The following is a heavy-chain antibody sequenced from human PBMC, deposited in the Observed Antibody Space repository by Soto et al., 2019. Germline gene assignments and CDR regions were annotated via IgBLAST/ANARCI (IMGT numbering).Heavy chain of an antibody. J-gene: IGHJ4*02. V-gene: IGHV4-39*01. CDR2: IYYSGST. D-gene: IGHD3-3*01. CDR3: ARLYRHRRTSITIFGVVTYYSDY. CDR1: GGSISSSSYY. Sequence: SETLSLTCTVSGGSISSSSYYWGWIRQPPGKGLEWIGSIYYSGSTYYNPSLKSRVTISVETSKNQFSLKLSSVTAADTAVYYCARLYRHRRTSITIFGVVTYYSDYWGQGTLVTVSS.